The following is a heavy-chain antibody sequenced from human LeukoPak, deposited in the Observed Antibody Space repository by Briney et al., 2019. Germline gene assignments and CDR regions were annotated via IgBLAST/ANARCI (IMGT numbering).Heavy chain of an antibody. D-gene: IGHD3-10*01. CDR3: ARVADYYGSGSAADY. V-gene: IGHV1-18*01. Sequence: GASVKVSCKASGYTFTSYGISWVRQAPGQGLEWMGWISAYNGNTNYAQKLQGRVTMTTDTSTSTAYMELRSLRSDDTAVYYCARVADYYGSGSAADYWGQGTLVTVSS. CDR2: ISAYNGNT. J-gene: IGHJ4*02. CDR1: GYTFTSYG.